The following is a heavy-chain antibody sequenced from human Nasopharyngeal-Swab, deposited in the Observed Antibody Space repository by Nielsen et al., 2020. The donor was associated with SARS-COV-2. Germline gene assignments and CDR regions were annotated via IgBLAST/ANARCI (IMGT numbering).Heavy chain of an antibody. Sequence: VRQMPGTGLEWMGIMYPRESDIRYSPSFQGRVIISADKSISTAYLQWSSLKASDTAMYYCARGSDSSGYFGYFDYWGQGTLVTVSS. CDR3: ARGSDSSGYFGYFDY. CDR2: MYPRESDI. V-gene: IGHV5-51*01. J-gene: IGHJ4*02. D-gene: IGHD3-22*01.